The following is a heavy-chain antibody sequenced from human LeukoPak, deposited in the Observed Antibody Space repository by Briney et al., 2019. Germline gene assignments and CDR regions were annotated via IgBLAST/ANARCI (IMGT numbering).Heavy chain of an antibody. CDR2: FDPEDGGT. CDR1: VYTLTELA. V-gene: IGHV1-24*01. CDR3: ATARVRLGELSLPEVRDD. D-gene: IGHD3-16*02. J-gene: IGHJ4*02. Sequence: ASVNVSCKVSVYTLTELAIHWVRQAPGKGLEWMGAFDPEDGGTIYAQKFQGRITLTEDTSTDTAYMELRSLGSEDTAVYYCATARVRLGELSLPEVRDDWGQGTLISVSS.